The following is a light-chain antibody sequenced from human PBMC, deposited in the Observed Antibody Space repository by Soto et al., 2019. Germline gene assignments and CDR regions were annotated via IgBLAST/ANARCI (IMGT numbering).Light chain of an antibody. CDR1: SDDIGAYDY. V-gene: IGLV2-14*01. CDR2: AVS. Sequence: QSELTQPSSVSASPGQSISISCTGTSDDIGAYDYVSWYQQHPGKAPKLILYAVSNRPSGVSTRFSGSKSGNTASLTISGVQADDEADYYCSSYRSSDTLEVFGTGTKVTVL. CDR3: SSYRSSDTLEV. J-gene: IGLJ1*01.